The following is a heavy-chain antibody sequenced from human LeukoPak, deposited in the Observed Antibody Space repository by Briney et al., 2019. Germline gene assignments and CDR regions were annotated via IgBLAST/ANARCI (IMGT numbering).Heavy chain of an antibody. V-gene: IGHV4-61*01. CDR3: ARAYYDSSGYYYYFDY. Sequence: SETLSLTCTVSGGSISSSSYYWNWIRQPPGKGLEWIGYIYYSGSTNYSPSLKSRVTISVDTSKNQFSLKLSSVTAADTAVYYCARAYYDSSGYYYYFDYWGQGTLVTVSS. CDR2: IYYSGST. CDR1: GGSISSSSYY. J-gene: IGHJ4*02. D-gene: IGHD3-22*01.